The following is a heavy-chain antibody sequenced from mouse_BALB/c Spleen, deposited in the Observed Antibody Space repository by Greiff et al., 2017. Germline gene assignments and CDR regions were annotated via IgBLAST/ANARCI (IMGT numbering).Heavy chain of an antibody. Sequence: DVMLVESGGGLVKPGGSLKLSCAASGFTFSSYAMSWVRQSPEKRLEWVAEISSGGSYTYYPDTVTGRFTISRDNAKNTLYLEMSSLRSEDTAMYYCARVYDGYLAYWGQGTLVTVSA. CDR3: ARVYDGYLAY. D-gene: IGHD2-3*01. V-gene: IGHV5-9-4*01. J-gene: IGHJ3*01. CDR2: ISSGGSYT. CDR1: GFTFSSYA.